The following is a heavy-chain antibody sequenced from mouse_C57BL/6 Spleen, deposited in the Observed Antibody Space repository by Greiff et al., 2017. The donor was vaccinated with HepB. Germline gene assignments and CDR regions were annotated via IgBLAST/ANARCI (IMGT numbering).Heavy chain of an antibody. CDR3: ARSGVYYGNWGYFDY. J-gene: IGHJ2*01. Sequence: VQWVESGPELVKPGASVKISCKASGYAFSSSWMNWVKQRPGKGLEWIGRIYPGDGDTNYNGKFKGKATLTADKSSSTAYMQLSSLTSEDSAVYFCARSGVYYGNWGYFDYWGQGTTLTVSS. D-gene: IGHD2-1*01. V-gene: IGHV1-82*01. CDR2: IYPGDGDT. CDR1: GYAFSSSW.